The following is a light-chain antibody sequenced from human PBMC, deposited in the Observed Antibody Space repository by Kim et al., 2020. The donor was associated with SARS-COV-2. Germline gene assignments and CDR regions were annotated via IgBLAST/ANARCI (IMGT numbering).Light chain of an antibody. CDR1: VLAKKY. Sequence: SYELTQPSSVSVSPGQTARITCSGDVLAKKYARLFQQKPGQAPVLVIYKDSERPSGIPERFSGSSSGTTVTLTISGAQVEDEADYYCYSAADNTWVFGGGTQLTVL. J-gene: IGLJ3*02. CDR3: YSAADNTWV. CDR2: KDS. V-gene: IGLV3-27*01.